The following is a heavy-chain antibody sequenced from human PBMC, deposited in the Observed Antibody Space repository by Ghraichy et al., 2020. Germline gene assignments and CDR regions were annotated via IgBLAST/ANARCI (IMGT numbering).Heavy chain of an antibody. CDR2: IYYSGST. CDR1: GGSISSGGYY. D-gene: IGHD3-22*01. Sequence: SQTLSLTCTVSGGSISSGGYYWSWIRQHPGKGLEWIGYIYYSGSTYYNPSLKSRVTISVDTSKNQFSLKLSSVTAADTAVYYCARDRRYYYDSSGYRLKTSDAFDIWGQGTMVTVSS. J-gene: IGHJ3*02. V-gene: IGHV4-31*03. CDR3: ARDRRYYYDSSGYRLKTSDAFDI.